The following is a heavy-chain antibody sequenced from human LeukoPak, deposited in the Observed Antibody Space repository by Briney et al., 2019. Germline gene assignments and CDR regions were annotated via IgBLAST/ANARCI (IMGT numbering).Heavy chain of an antibody. J-gene: IGHJ4*02. CDR3: PRDRGYDYGDYAGYFDY. CDR1: GGSISSSIYY. Sequence: PSETLSLTCTVSGGSISSSIYYWGWIRHPAGKGLEWIGRIYTSGSTNYNPSLKSRVTISVDTSKNQFSLKLSSVTATDTAVYYCPRDRGYDYGDYAGYFDYWGQGILATVSS. D-gene: IGHD4-17*01. CDR2: IYTSGST. V-gene: IGHV4-61*02.